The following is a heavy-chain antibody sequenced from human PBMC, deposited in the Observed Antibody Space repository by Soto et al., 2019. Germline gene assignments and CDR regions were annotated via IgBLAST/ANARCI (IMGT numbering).Heavy chain of an antibody. CDR2: IYWDDDK. CDR1: GFSLSSSGVG. CDR3: VHDYVAYYGMDV. Sequence: QITLKESGPTLVKPTQTLTLTCTFSGFSLSSSGVGVGWIRQPPGKALEWLALIYWDDDKRYSPSLKSRLTIPKDTSKNQVVLTLTNMDPVDTATYYCVHDYVAYYGMDVWGQGTTVTVSS. D-gene: IGHD3-10*02. J-gene: IGHJ6*02. V-gene: IGHV2-5*02.